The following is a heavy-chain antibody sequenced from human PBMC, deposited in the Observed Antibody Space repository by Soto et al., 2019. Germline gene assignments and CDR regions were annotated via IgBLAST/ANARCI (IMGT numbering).Heavy chain of an antibody. CDR2: INPNSGGT. V-gene: IGHV1-2*04. Sequence: ASVKVSCKASGYTFTGYYMHWVRQAPGQGLEWMGWINPNSGGTNYAQKFQGWVTITADESTSTAYMELSSLRSEDTAVYYCARDWGPGYSYGTPYYYYYGMDVWGQGTTVTVSS. D-gene: IGHD5-18*01. CDR1: GYTFTGYY. CDR3: ARDWGPGYSYGTPYYYYYGMDV. J-gene: IGHJ6*02.